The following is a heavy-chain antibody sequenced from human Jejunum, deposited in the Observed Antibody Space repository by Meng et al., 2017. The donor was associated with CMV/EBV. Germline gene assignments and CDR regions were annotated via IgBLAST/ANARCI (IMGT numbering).Heavy chain of an antibody. Sequence: VQLLGSGGGLETPGGSLRPACAVFEFSFHPYALTWVRQAPGKALEWVSRITASGYSTYYADSVQGRFTISRDNSKNTLYLQMNSLRGEDTTLYYCTRGSLGPELRAGFDYWGQGALVTVSS. J-gene: IGHJ4*02. CDR2: ITASGYST. V-gene: IGHV3-23*01. D-gene: IGHD1-14*01. CDR1: EFSFHPYA. CDR3: TRGSLGPELRAGFDY.